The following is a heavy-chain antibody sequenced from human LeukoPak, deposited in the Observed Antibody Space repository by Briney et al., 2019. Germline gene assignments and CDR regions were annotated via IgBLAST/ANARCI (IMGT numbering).Heavy chain of an antibody. CDR1: GFTFDDYA. CDR2: ISWNSGSI. Sequence: GGSLRLSCAASGFTFDDYAMHWVRQAPGKGLEWVSGISWNSGSIGYADSVKGRFTISRDNAKNSLYLQMNSLRAEDTALYYCAKGRGNDYGDYYFDYWGQGTLVTVSS. V-gene: IGHV3-9*01. CDR3: AKGRGNDYGDYYFDY. J-gene: IGHJ4*02. D-gene: IGHD4-17*01.